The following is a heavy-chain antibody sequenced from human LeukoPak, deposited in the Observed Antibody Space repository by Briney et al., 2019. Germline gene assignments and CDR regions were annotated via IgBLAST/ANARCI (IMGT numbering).Heavy chain of an antibody. CDR2: IYYSGST. CDR3: ARHLRSMVRGVITTYYYYGMDV. Sequence: SETLSLTCTVSGGSISSYYWSWIRQPPGKGLEWIGYIYYSGSTNYNPSLKSRVTISVDTFKNQFSLKLSSVTAADTAVYYCARHLRSMVRGVITTYYYYGMDVWAQGTTVTVSS. D-gene: IGHD3-10*01. V-gene: IGHV4-59*08. J-gene: IGHJ6*02. CDR1: GGSISSYY.